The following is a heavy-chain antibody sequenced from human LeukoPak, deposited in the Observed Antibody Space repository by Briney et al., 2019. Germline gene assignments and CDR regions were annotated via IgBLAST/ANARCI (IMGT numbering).Heavy chain of an antibody. CDR1: GGSINNYF. V-gene: IGHV4-4*07. CDR3: AGPRHPHFDH. CDR2: IYSTGSN. J-gene: IGHJ4*02. Sequence: PSETLSLTCAVSGGSINNYFSTWIRQPAGRGLEWIGRIYSTGSNNYNPSFRGRVTRSVDTTKNQFSLNLMSVTSADTGVYYYAGPRHPHFDHWGQGALVTVSS.